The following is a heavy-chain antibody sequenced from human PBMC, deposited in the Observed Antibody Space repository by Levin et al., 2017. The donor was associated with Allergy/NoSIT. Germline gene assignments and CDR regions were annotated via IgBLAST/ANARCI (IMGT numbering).Heavy chain of an antibody. CDR3: ARDRVTAADGTYYFYGMDV. CDR2: ISYSGNS. Sequence: SETLSLTCTVSGDSISSYFWSWIRQPPGKGLEWIGYISYSGNSKYNPSLRSRVTISVDTSKNQFSLTLRSVTAADTAIYYCARDRVTAADGTYYFYGMDVWGQGTTVTVSS. V-gene: IGHV4-59*01. D-gene: IGHD6-13*01. J-gene: IGHJ6*02. CDR1: GDSISSYF.